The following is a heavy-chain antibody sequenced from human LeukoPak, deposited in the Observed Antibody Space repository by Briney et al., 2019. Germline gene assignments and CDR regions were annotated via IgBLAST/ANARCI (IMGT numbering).Heavy chain of an antibody. CDR2: IYTSGTT. Sequence: SETLSLTCSVSGGSISSGTYYWSWIRQPAGKGLEWIRRIYTSGTTNYNPSLKSRVSISADTSKNQFSLRLTSVTAADTAVYYCARGGDAAPFDYWGQGTLVTVSS. CDR3: ARGGDAAPFDY. J-gene: IGHJ4*02. V-gene: IGHV4-61*02. D-gene: IGHD5-12*01. CDR1: GGSISSGTYY.